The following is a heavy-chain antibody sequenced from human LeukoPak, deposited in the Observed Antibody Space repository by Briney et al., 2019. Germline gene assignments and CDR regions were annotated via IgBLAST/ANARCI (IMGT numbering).Heavy chain of an antibody. CDR3: ARDTNAGYSSGLIDY. CDR2: ISAYNGNT. CDR1: GYTFTSYG. J-gene: IGHJ4*02. D-gene: IGHD6-19*01. Sequence: ASVKVSCKASGYTFTSYGIGWVRQAPGQGLEWMGWISAYNGNTNYAQKLQGRVTMTTDTSTSTAYMKLRSLRSDDTAVYYCARDTNAGYSSGLIDYWGQGTLVTVSS. V-gene: IGHV1-18*01.